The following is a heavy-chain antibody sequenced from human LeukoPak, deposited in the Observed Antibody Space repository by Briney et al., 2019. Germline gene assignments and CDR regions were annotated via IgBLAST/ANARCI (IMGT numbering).Heavy chain of an antibody. D-gene: IGHD3-22*01. CDR3: VRLRRNNDRSGYYYYYDY. CDR1: GFTFDDYA. V-gene: IGHV3-21*01. CDR2: ISVRSNYR. J-gene: IGHJ4*02. Sequence: GRSLRLSCAASGFTFDDYAMHWVRQAPGKGLEWVSSISVRSNYRYYADSVRGRFTISRDDARDSLFLQMNSLRAEDTAVYFCVRLRRNNDRSGYYYYYDYWGQGTLVTVSS.